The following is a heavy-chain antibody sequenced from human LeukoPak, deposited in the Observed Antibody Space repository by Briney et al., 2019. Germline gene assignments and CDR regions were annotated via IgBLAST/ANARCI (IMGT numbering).Heavy chain of an antibody. CDR3: ARERAYYGSGTPGGGYYYGMDV. CDR1: GGTFSSCA. D-gene: IGHD3-10*01. CDR2: IIPIFGTA. V-gene: IGHV1-69*13. J-gene: IGHJ6*02. Sequence: ASVNVSCKASGGTFSSCAISWVRQAPGQGLEWMGGIIPIFGTANYAQKFQGRVTITADESTSTAYMELSSLRSEDTAVYYCARERAYYGSGTPGGGYYYGMDVWGQGTTVTVSS.